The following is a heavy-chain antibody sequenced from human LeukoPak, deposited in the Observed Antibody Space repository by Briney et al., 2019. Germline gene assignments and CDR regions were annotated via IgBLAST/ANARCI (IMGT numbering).Heavy chain of an antibody. CDR3: ARRLTQYDCFDP. CDR2: TYYRSTWYN. CDR1: GDSVSSNSAT. D-gene: IGHD2-2*01. V-gene: IGHV6-1*01. Sequence: SQTLSLTCAISGDSVSSNSATWNWIRQSPSRGLEWLGRTYYRSTWYNDYAVSVRGRITVNPDTSKNQFTLHLNSVTPEDTAVYYCARRLTQYDCFDPWGQGILVTVSS. J-gene: IGHJ5*02.